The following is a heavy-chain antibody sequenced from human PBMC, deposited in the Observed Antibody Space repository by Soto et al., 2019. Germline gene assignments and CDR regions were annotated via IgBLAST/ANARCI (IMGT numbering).Heavy chain of an antibody. CDR1: GFTFSSYA. CDR2: ISGSGGST. Sequence: EVQLLESGGGLVQPGGSLRLSCAASGFTFSSYAMRWVRQAPGKGLEWVSAISGSGGSTYYADSVKGRFTISRDNSKSTVYLQMNSLRGEDTAVYYWARRGSGSYYDYWGQGTLVTVSS. V-gene: IGHV3-23*01. CDR3: ARRGSGSYYDY. D-gene: IGHD1-26*01. J-gene: IGHJ4*02.